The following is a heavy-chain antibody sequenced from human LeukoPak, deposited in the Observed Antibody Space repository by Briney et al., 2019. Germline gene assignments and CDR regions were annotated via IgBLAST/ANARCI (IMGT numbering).Heavy chain of an antibody. CDR3: ARRHIAVAGGPFDY. Sequence: SETLSLTCTVSGGSISSYYWSWIRQPPGKGLEWIGEINHSGSTNYNPSLKSRVTISVDTSKNQFSLKLSSVTAADTAVYYCARRHIAVAGGPFDYWGQGTLVTVSS. J-gene: IGHJ4*02. CDR1: GGSISSYY. CDR2: INHSGST. V-gene: IGHV4-34*01. D-gene: IGHD6-19*01.